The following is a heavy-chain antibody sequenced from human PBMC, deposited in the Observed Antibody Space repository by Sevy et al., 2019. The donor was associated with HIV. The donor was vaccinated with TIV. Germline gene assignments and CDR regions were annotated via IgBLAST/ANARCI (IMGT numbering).Heavy chain of an antibody. CDR1: GFTFSSYA. Sequence: GGSLRLSCAASGFTFSSYAMSWVRQAPGKGLEWVSAISGSGGSTYYADSVKGRFTISRDNSKNTLYLQRNSLRAEDTAVYYCAKEPNWYDSSGRPDAFDIWGQGTMVTVSS. V-gene: IGHV3-23*01. D-gene: IGHD3-22*01. J-gene: IGHJ3*02. CDR2: ISGSGGST. CDR3: AKEPNWYDSSGRPDAFDI.